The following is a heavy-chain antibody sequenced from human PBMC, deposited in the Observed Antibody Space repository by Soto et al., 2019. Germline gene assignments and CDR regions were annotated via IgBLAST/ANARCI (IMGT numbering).Heavy chain of an antibody. V-gene: IGHV4-34*01. CDR2: INHSGST. J-gene: IGHJ6*02. CDR3: ARTLVDTAMVIVGSEKNREKTLRHGMDV. CDR1: GGSFSGYY. Sequence: NPSETLSLTCAVYGGSFSGYYWSWIRQPPGKGLEWIGEINHSGSTNYNPSLKSRVTISVDTSKNQFSLKLSSVTAADTAVYYCARTLVDTAMVIVGSEKNREKTLRHGMDVWGQGTTVTVSS. D-gene: IGHD5-18*01.